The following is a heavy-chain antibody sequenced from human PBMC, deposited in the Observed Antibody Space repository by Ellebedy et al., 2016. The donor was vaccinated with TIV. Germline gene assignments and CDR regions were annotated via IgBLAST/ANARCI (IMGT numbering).Heavy chain of an antibody. D-gene: IGHD3-16*01. CDR3: ANEFVLGSIDY. CDR1: GFTFSSYG. J-gene: IGHJ4*02. CDR2: ISYDGSNK. Sequence: PGGSLRLSCAASGFTFSSYGMHWVRQAPGKGLEWVAVISYDGSNKYYADSVKGRFTISRDNSKNSLYLQMNSLRDEDTAVYYCANEFVLGSIDYWGQGTLVTVSS. V-gene: IGHV3-30*18.